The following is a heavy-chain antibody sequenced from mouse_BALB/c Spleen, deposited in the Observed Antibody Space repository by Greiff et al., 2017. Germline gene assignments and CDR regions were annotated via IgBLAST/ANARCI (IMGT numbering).Heavy chain of an antibody. Sequence: QVQLQQSGAELVRPGVSVKISCKGSGYTFTDYAMHWVKQSHAKSLEWIGVISTYYGDASYNQKFKGKATMTVDKSCSTAYMELARLTSEDSAIYYCARGETWFAYWGQGTLVTVSA. CDR1: GYTFTDYA. CDR2: ISTYYGDA. CDR3: ARGETWFAY. V-gene: IGHV1S137*01. J-gene: IGHJ3*01.